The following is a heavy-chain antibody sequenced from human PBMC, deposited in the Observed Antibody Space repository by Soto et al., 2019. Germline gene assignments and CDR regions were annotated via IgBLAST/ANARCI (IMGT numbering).Heavy chain of an antibody. CDR2: IDNSGNT. D-gene: IGHD3-3*01. CDR3: ARVGQDFWSGPFDY. Sequence: SETLSLTCTVSDGSISTYFCNWIRQPAGKGLEWIGRIDNSGNTNYNPSLKSRVTMSADTSRNQFSLKLNSVTAADTAVYYCARVGQDFWSGPFDYWGQGALVTVSS. CDR1: DGSISTYF. V-gene: IGHV4-4*07. J-gene: IGHJ4*02.